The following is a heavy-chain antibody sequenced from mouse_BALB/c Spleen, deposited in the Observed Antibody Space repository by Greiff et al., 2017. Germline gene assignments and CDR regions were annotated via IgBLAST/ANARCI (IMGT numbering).Heavy chain of an antibody. D-gene: IGHD1-1*01. J-gene: IGHJ1*01. CDR3: ARDGGYYGSSYVYFDV. CDR1: GFTFSDYY. CDR2: ISDGGSYT. Sequence: DVMLVESGGGLVKPGGSLKLSCAASGFTFSDYYMYWVRQTPEKRLEWVATISDGGSYTYYPDSVKGRFTISRDNAKNNLYLQMSSLKSEDTAMYYCARDGGYYGSSYVYFDVWGAGTTVTVSS. V-gene: IGHV5-4*02.